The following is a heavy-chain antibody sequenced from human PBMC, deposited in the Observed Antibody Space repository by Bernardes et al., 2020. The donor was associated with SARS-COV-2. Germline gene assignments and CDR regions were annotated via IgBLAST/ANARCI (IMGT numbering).Heavy chain of an antibody. CDR3: ATPPQVLRYFDWFGSGRQSGMDV. CDR1: GYTFTSYD. CDR2: MNPNSGNT. V-gene: IGHV1-8*01. Sequence: ASVKVSCKASGYTFTSYDINWVRQATGQGLEWMGWMNPNSGNTGYAQKFQGRVTMTRNTSISTAYMELSSLRSEDTAVYYCATPPQVLRYFDWFGSGRQSGMDVWGQGTTVTVSS. D-gene: IGHD3-9*01. J-gene: IGHJ6*02.